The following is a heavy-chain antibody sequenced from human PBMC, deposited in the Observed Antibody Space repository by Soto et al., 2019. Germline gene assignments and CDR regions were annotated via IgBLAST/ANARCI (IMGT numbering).Heavy chain of an antibody. V-gene: IGHV1-46*01. J-gene: IGHJ5*02. CDR1: GYTFTSYY. CDR3: ARDGGKRITIFGVVIIESNWFDP. Sequence: ASVKVSCKASGYTFTSYYMHWVRQAPGQGLEWMGIINPSGGSTSYAQKFQGRVTMTRDTSTSTVYMELSSLRSEDTAGYYCARDGGKRITIFGVVIIESNWFDPWGQGTLVTVSS. CDR2: INPSGGST. D-gene: IGHD3-3*01.